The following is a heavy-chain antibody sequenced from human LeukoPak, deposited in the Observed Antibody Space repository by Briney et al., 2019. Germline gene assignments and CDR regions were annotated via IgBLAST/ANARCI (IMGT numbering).Heavy chain of an antibody. Sequence: SETLSLTCTVSGDSISSSNCYWGWIRQPPGKGLEWIGSIYFSGGTYYNASLKSRVTISVDTSKNQFSLKLSSVTAADTAVYYCARHAYYYGSGLGWFDPWGQGTLVTVSS. CDR1: GDSISSSNCY. CDR3: ARHAYYYGSGLGWFDP. J-gene: IGHJ5*02. D-gene: IGHD3-10*01. V-gene: IGHV4-39*01. CDR2: IYFSGGT.